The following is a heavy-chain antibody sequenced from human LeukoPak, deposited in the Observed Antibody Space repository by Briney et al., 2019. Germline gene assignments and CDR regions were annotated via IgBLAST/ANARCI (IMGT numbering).Heavy chain of an antibody. CDR1: GFTFSGYW. CDR2: INTDGSST. D-gene: IGHD6-6*01. J-gene: IGHJ5*02. CDR3: AREDRIPARNYNWFDP. V-gene: IGHV3-74*01. Sequence: GGSLRLSCAASGFTFSGYWMHWVRQVPGKGLVWVSRINTDGSSTSYADSVKGRFTISRDNAKNTLYLQMNSLRAEDTAVYYCAREDRIPARNYNWFDPWGQGTLVTVSS.